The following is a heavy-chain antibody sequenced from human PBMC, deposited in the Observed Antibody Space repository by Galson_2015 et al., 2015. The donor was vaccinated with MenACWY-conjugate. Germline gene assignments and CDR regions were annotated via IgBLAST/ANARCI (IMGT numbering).Heavy chain of an antibody. V-gene: IGHV4-59*01. J-gene: IGHJ4*02. CDR3: ARGPTKYYFDY. Sequence: ETLSLTCTVSGGSITNYYWSWIRQPPGKGLEWIGYIYYSGSTNYNPSLKSRVTISVDTSKNQFSLNLSSVTAADTAVYYCARGPTKYYFDYWGQGTLVTVSS. CDR2: IYYSGST. CDR1: GGSITNYY.